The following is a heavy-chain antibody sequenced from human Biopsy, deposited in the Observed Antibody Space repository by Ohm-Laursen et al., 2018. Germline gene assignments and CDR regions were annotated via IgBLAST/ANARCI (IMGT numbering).Heavy chain of an antibody. J-gene: IGHJ2*01. V-gene: IGHV4-59*12. CDR3: ASAGYNPDWSFDL. CDR2: IYFTGRT. CDR1: GGPIDSYY. D-gene: IGHD5-24*01. Sequence: SETLSLTCTVPGGPIDSYYWSWIRQPPGKALEWIGYIYFTGRTSYNPSLKSRVTMSVNTSKKQFSLRLSSVTAADTAVYYCASAGYNPDWSFDLWGRGTRVTVSS.